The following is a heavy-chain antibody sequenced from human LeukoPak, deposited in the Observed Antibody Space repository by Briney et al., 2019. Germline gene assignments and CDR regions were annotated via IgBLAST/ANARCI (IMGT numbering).Heavy chain of an antibody. V-gene: IGHV3-23*01. CDR2: IGSDDNK. J-gene: IGHJ4*02. D-gene: IGHD6-13*01. CDR1: GFTFSQNA. Sequence: GGSLRLSCTASGFTFSQNAMAWVRQAPGKGLEWVSGIGSDDNKHYGDSVKGRFTISRDSTENTVYLQMNSLRAEDTAVYYCAKDLFRWSFDYWGQGMLVTVSS. CDR3: AKDLFRWSFDY.